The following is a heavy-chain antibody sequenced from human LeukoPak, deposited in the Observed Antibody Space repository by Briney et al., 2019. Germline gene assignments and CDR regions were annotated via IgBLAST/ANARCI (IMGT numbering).Heavy chain of an antibody. Sequence: GGSLRLSCAASGFTFSSYAMHWVRQAPGKGLEWVAVISYDGSNKYYADSVKGRFTISRDNAKNSLYLQMNSLRVEDTALYYCAGNYPDGGGGRYFDWLPVFWGQGTLVTVSS. CDR1: GFTFSSYA. CDR3: AGNYPDGGGGRYFDWLPVF. V-gene: IGHV3-30-3*01. D-gene: IGHD3-9*01. J-gene: IGHJ4*02. CDR2: ISYDGSNK.